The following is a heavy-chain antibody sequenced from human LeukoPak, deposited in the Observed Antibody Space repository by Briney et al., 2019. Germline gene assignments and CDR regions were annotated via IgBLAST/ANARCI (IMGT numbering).Heavy chain of an antibody. V-gene: IGHV3-74*01. CDR1: GFTFSSYW. J-gene: IGHJ4*02. D-gene: IGHD5/OR15-5a*01. CDR2: INSDGSST. Sequence: GGSLRLSCAASGFTFSSYWMHWVRQAPGKGLVWVSRINSDGSSTSYADSVKGRFTISRDNAKNTLYLQMNSLRAEDTAVYYCARGFDGLRLKGQYFDYWGQGTLVTVSS. CDR3: ARGFDGLRLKGQYFDY.